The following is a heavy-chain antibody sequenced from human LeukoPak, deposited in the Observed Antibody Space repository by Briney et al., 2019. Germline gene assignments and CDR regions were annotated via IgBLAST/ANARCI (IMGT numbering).Heavy chain of an antibody. J-gene: IGHJ5*01. V-gene: IGHV4-4*07. CDR3: ARDSYYYDSSGYSSITPDS. CDR2: IYTSGST. CDR1: GGSISSHY. D-gene: IGHD3-22*01. Sequence: SETLSLTCTVSGGSISSHYWSWIRQPAGKGLEWIGRIYTSGSTNYNPSLKSRVTMSVDTSKNQFSLKLNSVTAADTAVYYCARDSYYYDSSGYSSITPDSWGQGTLVTVSS.